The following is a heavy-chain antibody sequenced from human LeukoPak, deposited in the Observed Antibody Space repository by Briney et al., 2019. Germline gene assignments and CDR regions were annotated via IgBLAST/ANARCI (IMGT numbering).Heavy chain of an antibody. J-gene: IGHJ4*02. CDR2: IYYSGST. CDR1: GGSISSYY. V-gene: IGHV4-59*01. CDR3: ARGPTRYYFDC. D-gene: IGHD4-17*01. Sequence: PSETLSLTCTVSGGSISSYYWNWIRQPPGKGLEWIGYIYYSGSTNYNPSLKSRVTISVDTSKNQFSLGLSSVTAADTAVYYCARGPTRYYFDCWGQGTLVTVSS.